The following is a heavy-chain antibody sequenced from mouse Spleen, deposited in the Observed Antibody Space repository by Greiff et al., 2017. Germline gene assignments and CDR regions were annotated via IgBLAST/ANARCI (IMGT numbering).Heavy chain of an antibody. Sequence: EVQLVESGGGLVKRGGSLKLSCAASGFTFSSYAMSWVRQTPEKRLEWVATISSGGGNTYYPDSVKGRFTISRDNAKNTLYLQMSSLKSEDTAMYYCARRTTVVPYAMDYWGQGTSVTVSS. CDR2: ISSGGGNT. D-gene: IGHD1-1*01. V-gene: IGHV5-9-3*01. CDR1: GFTFSSYA. CDR3: ARRTTVVPYAMDY. J-gene: IGHJ4*01.